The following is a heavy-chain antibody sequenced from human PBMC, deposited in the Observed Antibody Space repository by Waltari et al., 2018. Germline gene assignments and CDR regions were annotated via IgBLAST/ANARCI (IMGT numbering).Heavy chain of an antibody. V-gene: IGHV4-39*07. CDR2: IYYSGST. Sequence: QLQLQESGPGLVKPSETLSLTCTVSGGSISSSSYYWGWIRQPPGKGLEWIGSIYYSGSTYYNPSLKSRVTISVDTSKNQFSLKLSSVTAADTAVYYCARDLPVIGANYYFDYWGQGTLVTVSS. CDR3: ARDLPVIGANYYFDY. CDR1: GGSISSSSYY. J-gene: IGHJ4*02. D-gene: IGHD5-12*01.